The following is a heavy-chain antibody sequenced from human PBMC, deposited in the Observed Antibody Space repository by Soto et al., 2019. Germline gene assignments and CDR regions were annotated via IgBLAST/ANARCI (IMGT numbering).Heavy chain of an antibody. V-gene: IGHV3-48*02. CDR3: ARDREGGGYSYGYVNYGMDV. J-gene: IGHJ6*02. CDR2: ISSSSSTI. Sequence: EVQLVESGGGLVQPGGSLRLSCAASGFTFSSYSMNWVRQAPGKGLEWVSYISSSSSTIYYADSVKGRFTISRDNAKNSLYLQMNSLRDEDTAVYYCARDREGGGYSYGYVNYGMDVWGQGTTVTVSS. D-gene: IGHD5-18*01. CDR1: GFTFSSYS.